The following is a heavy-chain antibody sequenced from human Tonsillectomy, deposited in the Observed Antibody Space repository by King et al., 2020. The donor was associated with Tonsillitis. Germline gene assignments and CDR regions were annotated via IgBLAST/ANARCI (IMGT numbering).Heavy chain of an antibody. J-gene: IGHJ5*02. CDR1: GYTFTSYG. Sequence: QLVQSGAEVKKPGASVKVSCKASGYTFTSYGISWVRQAPGQGLEWMGWVSAYNDNTNYAQKLQGRVTMTTDTSTSTAYMELRSLRSDDTAVYYCARAAYYFGLGNTKYNWFDPWGQGTLVTVSS. D-gene: IGHD3-10*01. CDR2: VSAYNDNT. CDR3: ARAAYYFGLGNTKYNWFDP. V-gene: IGHV1-18*04.